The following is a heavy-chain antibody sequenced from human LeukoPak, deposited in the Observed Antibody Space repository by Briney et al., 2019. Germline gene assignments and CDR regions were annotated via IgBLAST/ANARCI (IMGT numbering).Heavy chain of an antibody. J-gene: IGHJ4*02. V-gene: IGHV3-11*01. CDR3: ARGHWDLGY. Sequence: GGSLRLSCTISGFTFSDYYMTWIRQAPGKGLEWVSYIHKSDNTISYADSVKGRFTTSRDNTKNSLYLQVDSLRVDDTAVYFCARGHWDLGYWGQGALVTVSS. CDR1: GFTFSDYY. D-gene: IGHD1-26*01. CDR2: IHKSDNTI.